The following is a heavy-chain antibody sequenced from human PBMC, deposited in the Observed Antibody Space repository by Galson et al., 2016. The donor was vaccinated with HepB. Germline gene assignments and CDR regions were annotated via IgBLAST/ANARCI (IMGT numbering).Heavy chain of an antibody. CDR3: AKDGWFGELLYGHFDF. CDR2: ISGRGDRI. Sequence: SLRLSCAASGFTFSSFAMSWVRRVPGKGLEWVSAISGRGDRIRYAESVKGRFIISRDNSKNTLDVEMKSLRVEDTAVYYCAKDGWFGELLYGHFDFWGQGTLVTVSS. J-gene: IGHJ4*02. CDR1: GFTFSSFA. D-gene: IGHD3-10*01. V-gene: IGHV3-23*01.